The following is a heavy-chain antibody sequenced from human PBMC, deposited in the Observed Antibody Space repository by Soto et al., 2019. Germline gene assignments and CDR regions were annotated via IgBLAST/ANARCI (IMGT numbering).Heavy chain of an antibody. CDR3: ARDIPFLSGIAAVGLDY. CDR1: GYTFSNYG. V-gene: IGHV1-18*01. Sequence: QVPLVQSGVEVKKPGASVKVSCKASGYTFSNYGISWVRQAPGQGLEWMGWSSGYNGNTNHAQKLQGRVTMTTDTSTSTAYMELWSLRSDDTAVYYCARDIPFLSGIAAVGLDYWGQGTLVTVSS. D-gene: IGHD6-13*01. CDR2: SSGYNGNT. J-gene: IGHJ4*02.